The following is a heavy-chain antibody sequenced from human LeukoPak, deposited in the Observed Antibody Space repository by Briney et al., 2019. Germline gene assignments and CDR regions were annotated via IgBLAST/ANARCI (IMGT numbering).Heavy chain of an antibody. V-gene: IGHV1-18*04. Sequence: AAVKDCLMPYVYTSTNRAIYGMREAPGQGLEWMGWISAYNGNTNYAQKLQGRVTMTTDTSTSTAYMELRRLRSDDTAAYYCARVARTGRYFDDLTESNSAAFDISGRRRMVTLSS. CDR1: VYTSTNRA. J-gene: IGHJ3*02. CDR3: ARVARTGRYFDDLTESNSAAFDI. D-gene: IGHD3-9*01. CDR2: ISAYNGNT.